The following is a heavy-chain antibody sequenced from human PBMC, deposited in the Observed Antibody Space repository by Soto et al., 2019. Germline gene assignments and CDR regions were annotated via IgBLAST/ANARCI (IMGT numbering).Heavy chain of an antibody. CDR1: GGTFSSYA. V-gene: IGHV1-69*01. Sequence: QVQLVQSGAEVKKPGSSVKVSCKASGGTFSSYAISWVRQAPGQGLEWMGGIIPIFGTANYAQKFQGRVTITADESTSTAYMELSRLRSEDTAVYYCARAQRPDTGGEDPNYYYYYGMDVWGQGTTVTVSS. CDR2: IIPIFGTA. CDR3: ARAQRPDTGGEDPNYYYYYGMDV. J-gene: IGHJ6*02. D-gene: IGHD3-16*01.